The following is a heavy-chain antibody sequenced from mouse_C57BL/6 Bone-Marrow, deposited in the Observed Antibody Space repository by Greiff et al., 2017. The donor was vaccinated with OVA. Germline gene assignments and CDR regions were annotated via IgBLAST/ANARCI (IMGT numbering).Heavy chain of an antibody. D-gene: IGHD1-1*01. CDR2: IYPGNSDT. CDR3: TGFYGSSYFDY. V-gene: IGHV1-5*01. J-gene: IGHJ2*01. CDR1: GYTFTSYW. Sequence: EVQLQQSGTVLARPGASVKMSCKTSGYTFTSYWMHWVKQRPGQGLEWIGAIYPGNSDTSYNQKFKGKVKLTAVTSASTAYMELSSLTNEDSAVYYCTGFYGSSYFDYWGQGTTLTVSS.